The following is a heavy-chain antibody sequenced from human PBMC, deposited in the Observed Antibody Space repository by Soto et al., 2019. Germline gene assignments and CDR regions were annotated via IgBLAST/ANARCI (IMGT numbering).Heavy chain of an antibody. CDR1: GFPFSTYE. V-gene: IGHV3-23*01. CDR2: ITSSGGPT. CDR3: VKGGWLDD. Sequence: EVQLLESGGGLIQPGGSLRLSCAASGFPFSTYEMTWARQSPGKGLEWVAFITSSGGPTYYADSVRGRFTISRDNSKNTLYLQMDSLRVEDTARYYFVKGGWLDDWGQGTLVTVSS. J-gene: IGHJ5*02.